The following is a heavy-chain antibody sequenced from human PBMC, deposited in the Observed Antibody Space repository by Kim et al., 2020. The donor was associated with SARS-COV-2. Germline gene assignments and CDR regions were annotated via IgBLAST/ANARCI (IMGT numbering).Heavy chain of an antibody. Sequence: YPHSVKGRFTVSRDNAKNTLYLQIDNLRVQDTALYYCAKDHESSGWPTFDYWGQGTHVTVSS. J-gene: IGHJ4*02. CDR3: AKDHESSGWPTFDY. D-gene: IGHD3-22*01. V-gene: IGHV3-23*01.